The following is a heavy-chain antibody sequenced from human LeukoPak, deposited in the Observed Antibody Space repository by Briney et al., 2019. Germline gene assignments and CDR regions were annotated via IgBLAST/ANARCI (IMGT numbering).Heavy chain of an antibody. CDR3: AGQQSKLASGPGMDV. J-gene: IGHJ6*02. Sequence: PSETLSLTCTVSGGSISTSTYYWGWIRQPPAKELEWIGSIYYSGSTYYHPSLKRRVTISVDTSKNQFSLRLSSVTAADTAMYFFAGQQSKLASGPGMDVRGQGTTVTVSS. CDR1: GGSISTSTYY. CDR2: IYYSGST. D-gene: IGHD3-10*01. V-gene: IGHV4-39*01.